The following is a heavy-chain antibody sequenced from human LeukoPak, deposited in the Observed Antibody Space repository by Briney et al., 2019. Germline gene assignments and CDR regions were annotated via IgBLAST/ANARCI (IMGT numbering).Heavy chain of an antibody. CDR3: ARAGWVGVTYYYYYMDV. V-gene: IGHV4-34*01. D-gene: IGHD2-21*02. CDR1: GFTFSSYS. J-gene: IGHJ6*03. Sequence: GSLRLSCAASGFTFSSYSMNWIRQPPGKGLEWIGEINHSGSTNYNPSLKSRVTISVDTSKNQFSLKLSSVTAADTAVYYRARAGWVGVTYYYYYMDVWGKGTTVTVSS. CDR2: INHSGST.